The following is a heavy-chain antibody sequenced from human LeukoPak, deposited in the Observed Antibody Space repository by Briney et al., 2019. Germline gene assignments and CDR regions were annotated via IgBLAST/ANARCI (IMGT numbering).Heavy chain of an antibody. CDR3: KKDETSCPLLWFGELSLLHY. J-gene: IGHJ4*02. Sequence: GGSLRLSCAASGFTFGSYGMHWVRQAPGKGLEWVAFIRYDGSNKYYADSVRGRFTISRDNSKNTLHLQMNSLRAEDTAAYYCKKDETSCPLLWFGELSLLHYWGQGTLVTVSS. CDR1: GFTFGSYG. V-gene: IGHV3-30*02. D-gene: IGHD3-10*01. CDR2: IRYDGSNK.